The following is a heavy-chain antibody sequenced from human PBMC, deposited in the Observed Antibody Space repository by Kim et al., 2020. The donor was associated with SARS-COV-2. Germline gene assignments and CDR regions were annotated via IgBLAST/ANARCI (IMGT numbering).Heavy chain of an antibody. CDR1: GGSFSGYY. V-gene: IGHV4-34*01. D-gene: IGHD2-15*01. Sequence: SETLSLTCAVYGGSFSGYYWSWIRQPPGKGLEWIGEINHSGSTNYNPSLKSRVTISVDTSKNQFSLKLSSVTAEDTAVYYCARDWYCSGGSCHTHFDYWGQGTLVTVSS. CDR2: INHSGST. J-gene: IGHJ4*02. CDR3: ARDWYCSGGSCHTHFDY.